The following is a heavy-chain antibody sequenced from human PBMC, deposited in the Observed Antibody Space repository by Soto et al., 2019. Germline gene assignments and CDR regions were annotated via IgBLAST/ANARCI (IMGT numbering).Heavy chain of an antibody. CDR1: GFTFSNYA. V-gene: IGHV3-30-3*01. Sequence: QVQLVESGGGVVQPGQSLRLSCAASGFTFSNYAMHWVRQAPGKGLGWVAVISHDETTKYYVDSVKGRFTISRDNSKNTLYLQMDSLRVEDTALYYCARTRNYIVATPPDYWGQGTLVTVSS. CDR3: ARTRNYIVATPPDY. J-gene: IGHJ4*02. CDR2: ISHDETTK. D-gene: IGHD5-12*01.